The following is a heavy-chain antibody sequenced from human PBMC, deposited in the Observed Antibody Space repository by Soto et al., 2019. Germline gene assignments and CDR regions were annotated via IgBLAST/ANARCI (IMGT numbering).Heavy chain of an antibody. J-gene: IGHJ1*01. V-gene: IGHV4-4*02. CDR2: IYHSGST. CDR1: SGSISSSNW. D-gene: IGHD4-4*01. Sequence: SETLSLTCAVSSGSISSSNWWSWVRQPPGKGLEWIGEIYHSGSTNYNPSLKSRVTISVDKSKNQFSLKLSSVTAADTAVYYCASFTVRYYFQHWGQGTLVTVSS. CDR3: ASFTVRYYFQH.